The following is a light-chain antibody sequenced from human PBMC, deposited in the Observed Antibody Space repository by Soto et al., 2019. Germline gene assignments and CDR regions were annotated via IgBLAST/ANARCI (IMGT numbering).Light chain of an antibody. J-gene: IGLJ1*01. CDR2: DVS. V-gene: IGLV2-14*01. CDR3: RSFTSRHTYV. CDR1: SSDIGGYNY. Sequence: QSALTQPASVSGSPGQSTTISCTGTSSDIGGYNYVSWYQQLPGEAPKLIIYDVSDRPSGVSTRFSGSKSGNTASLTISGLKAEDEGDYYCRSFTSRHTYVFGTGTKLTVL.